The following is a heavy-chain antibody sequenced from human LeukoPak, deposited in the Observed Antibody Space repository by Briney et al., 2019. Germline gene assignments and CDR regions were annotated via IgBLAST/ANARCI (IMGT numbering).Heavy chain of an antibody. CDR2: IRSDESDK. J-gene: IGHJ4*02. D-gene: IGHD1-26*01. CDR3: GKHDSASDY. V-gene: IGHV3-30*02. CDR1: GFIFSTYG. Sequence: PGGSLRLSCAVSGFIFSTYGMHWVRQGPGKGLEWVAFIRSDESDKSYAGSVKGRFTISRDNSKNTLYLQMNTLRAEDTAVYYYGKHDSASDYWGQGTLVTVSS.